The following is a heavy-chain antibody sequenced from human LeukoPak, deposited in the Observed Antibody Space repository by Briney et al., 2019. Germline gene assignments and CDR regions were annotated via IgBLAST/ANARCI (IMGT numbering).Heavy chain of an antibody. D-gene: IGHD5-12*01. Sequence: PSETLSLTCAVSGGSISSSNWWSWVRQPPGKGLEWIGEIYHSGSTNYNPSLKSRVTISVDRSKNQFSLKLNSVTAADTAIYYCARGGYSGYDFWFDPWGQGTLVTVSS. J-gene: IGHJ5*02. CDR1: GGSISSSNW. CDR3: ARGGYSGYDFWFDP. CDR2: IYHSGST. V-gene: IGHV4-4*02.